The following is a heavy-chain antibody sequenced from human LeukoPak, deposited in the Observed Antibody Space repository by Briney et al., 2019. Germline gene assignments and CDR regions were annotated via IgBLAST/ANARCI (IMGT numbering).Heavy chain of an antibody. V-gene: IGHV3-74*01. CDR3: AKAQKGIWDYGSGSYYDY. CDR1: GFTFSSYW. CDR2: INSDGSST. D-gene: IGHD3-10*01. J-gene: IGHJ4*02. Sequence: GGSLRLSCAASGFTFSSYWMHWVRQAPGKGLVWVSRINSDGSSTSYADSVKGRFTITRDDSKNTVYLQMNSLRAEDTAVYYCAKAQKGIWDYGSGSYYDYWGQGTLVTVSS.